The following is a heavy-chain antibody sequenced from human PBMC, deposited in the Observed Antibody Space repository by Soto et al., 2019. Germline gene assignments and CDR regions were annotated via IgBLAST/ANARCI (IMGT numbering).Heavy chain of an antibody. J-gene: IGHJ4*02. D-gene: IGHD2-21*02. CDR2: IYYSGST. Sequence: SETLSLTCTVSGGSISSGGYYWIWIRQHPGKGLEWIGYIYYSGSTYYNPSLKSRVTISVDTSKNQFSLKLSSVTAADTAVYYCARGSTVVTASHFDYWGQGTLVTVSS. CDR1: GGSISSGGYY. CDR3: ARGSTVVTASHFDY. V-gene: IGHV4-31*03.